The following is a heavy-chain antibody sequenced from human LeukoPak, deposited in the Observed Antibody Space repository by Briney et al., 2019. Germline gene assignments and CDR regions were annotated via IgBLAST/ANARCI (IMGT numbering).Heavy chain of an antibody. CDR3: TREGSGESGFDP. D-gene: IGHD3-10*01. CDR1: GGTFSSNA. J-gene: IGHJ5*02. CDR2: IIPAFGTE. V-gene: IGHV1-69*05. Sequence: SVKVSCKASGGTFSSNAISWVRQAPGQGLEWMGGIIPAFGTENYAQKFQRRVTITTDETKSTTYIELSSLGSEDTAVYYCTREGSGESGFDPWGQGTLVTVSS.